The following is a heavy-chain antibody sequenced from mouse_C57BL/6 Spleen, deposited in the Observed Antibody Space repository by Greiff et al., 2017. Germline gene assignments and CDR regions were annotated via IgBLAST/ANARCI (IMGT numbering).Heavy chain of an antibody. D-gene: IGHD1-1*01. CDR1: GYTFTGYW. Sequence: QVQLKQSGAELLKPGASVKLSCKATGYTFTGYWIEWVKQRPGHGLEWIGEILPGSGSTNYNEKFKGKATFTADTSSNTAYMQLSSLTAEYSAIYYCARSDITTGVVFDYWSQGTTLTGSS. V-gene: IGHV1-9*01. CDR3: ARSDITTGVVFDY. CDR2: ILPGSGST. J-gene: IGHJ2*01.